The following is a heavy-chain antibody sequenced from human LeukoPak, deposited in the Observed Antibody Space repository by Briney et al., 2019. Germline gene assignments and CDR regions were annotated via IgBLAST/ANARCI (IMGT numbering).Heavy chain of an antibody. Sequence: GGSLRLSCAASGFTFSSYGMHWVRQAPGKGLEWVAFIRYDGSNKYYADSVKGRFTISRDNSKNTLYLQMNSLRAEDTAVYYCAKDRAAAGGGGWFDPWGQGTLVTVSS. D-gene: IGHD6-13*01. J-gene: IGHJ5*02. CDR1: GFTFSSYG. CDR2: IRYDGSNK. CDR3: AKDRAAAGGGGWFDP. V-gene: IGHV3-30*02.